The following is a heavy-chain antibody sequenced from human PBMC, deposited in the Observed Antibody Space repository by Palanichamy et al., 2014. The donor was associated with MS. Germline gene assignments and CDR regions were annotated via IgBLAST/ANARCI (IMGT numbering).Heavy chain of an antibody. CDR3: VRDYVRRGCTTTICYTLDP. CDR2: VSYSGST. Sequence: QVHLQESGPGQVKPSETLSLTCTVSGDSASSGGYFWTWIRQPPGKGLEWIGYVSYSGSTRYNPSLESRVTMSVDTSKNQFSLSLTSVTAADTAMYYCVRDYVRRGCTTTICYTLDPWGQGTLVTVSS. J-gene: IGHJ5*02. V-gene: IGHV4-61*08. CDR1: GDSASSGGYF. D-gene: IGHD3-16*02.